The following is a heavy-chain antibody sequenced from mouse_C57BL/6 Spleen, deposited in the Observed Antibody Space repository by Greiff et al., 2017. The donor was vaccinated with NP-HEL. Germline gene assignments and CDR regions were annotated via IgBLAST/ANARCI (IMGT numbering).Heavy chain of an antibody. J-gene: IGHJ4*01. CDR3: VRHPDYYGSSYGYAMDY. Sequence: EVQGVESGGGLVQPKGSLKLSCAASGFSFNTYAMNWVRQAPGKGLEWVARIRSKSNNYATYYADSVKDRFTISRDDSESMLYLQMNNLKTEDTAMYYCVRHPDYYGSSYGYAMDYWGQGTSVTVSS. D-gene: IGHD1-1*01. CDR2: IRSKSNNYAT. V-gene: IGHV10-1*01. CDR1: GFSFNTYA.